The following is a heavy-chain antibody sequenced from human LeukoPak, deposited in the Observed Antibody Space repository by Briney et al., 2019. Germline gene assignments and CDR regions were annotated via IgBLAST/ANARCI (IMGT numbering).Heavy chain of an antibody. J-gene: IGHJ3*02. CDR2: IYYSGST. Sequence: PSETLSLTCTVSGGSISSYYWSWIRQPPGKGLEWIGYIYYSGSTNYNPSLKSRVTISVDTSKNQFSLKLSSVTAADTAVYYCARNLYCSSTSCYEAFDIWGQETMVTVSS. D-gene: IGHD2-2*01. V-gene: IGHV4-59*01. CDR1: GGSISSYY. CDR3: ARNLYCSSTSCYEAFDI.